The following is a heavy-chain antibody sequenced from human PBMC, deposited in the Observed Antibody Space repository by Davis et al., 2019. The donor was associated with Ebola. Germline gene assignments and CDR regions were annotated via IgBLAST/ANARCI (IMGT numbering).Heavy chain of an antibody. CDR3: ARDDKVMHFDY. Sequence: ASVKVSCKASGYSFTHYSFSWVRQAPGQGPAWMGWISLKSGSTKYSHKFQGRITMTRDTSINTAHMELSGLRSDDTAVYYCARDDKVMHFDYWGQGTLVTVSS. V-gene: IGHV1-2*02. J-gene: IGHJ4*02. CDR2: ISLKSGST. CDR1: GYSFTHYS. D-gene: IGHD3-16*01.